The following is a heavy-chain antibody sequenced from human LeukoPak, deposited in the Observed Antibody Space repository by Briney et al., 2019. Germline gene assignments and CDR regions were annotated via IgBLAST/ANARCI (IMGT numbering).Heavy chain of an antibody. V-gene: IGHV4-4*07. CDR2: IYTSGST. Sequence: SETLSLTCTVSGGSISSYYWSWIRQPAGKGLEWIGRIYTSGSTNYNPSLKSRVTMSVDTSKNQFSLKLSSATAADTAVYYCARDYGDYVAGWFDPWGQGTLVTVSS. D-gene: IGHD4-17*01. CDR3: ARDYGDYVAGWFDP. J-gene: IGHJ5*02. CDR1: GGSISSYY.